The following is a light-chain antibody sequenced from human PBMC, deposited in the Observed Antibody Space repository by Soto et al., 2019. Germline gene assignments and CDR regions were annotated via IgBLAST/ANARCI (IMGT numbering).Light chain of an antibody. Sequence: QSVLTQPASVSGSPGQSITISCTGTSSDIGGYNYVSWYQQYPGKAPKLMIYGVTNRPSGVSNRFSGSKTGNTASLTISGLQAEDEADYYCFSHRSGDSHVFGTGTKLTVL. V-gene: IGLV2-14*01. CDR3: FSHRSGDSHV. J-gene: IGLJ1*01. CDR1: SSDIGGYNY. CDR2: GVT.